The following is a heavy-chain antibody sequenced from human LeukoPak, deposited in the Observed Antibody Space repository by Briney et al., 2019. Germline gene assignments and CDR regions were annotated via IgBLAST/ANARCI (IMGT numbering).Heavy chain of an antibody. CDR1: GYTFTSYD. J-gene: IGHJ5*02. V-gene: IGHV1-8*01. Sequence: ASVKVSCKASGYTFTSYDINWVRQATGQGLEWMGWMNPNSGNTGYAQKFQGRVTMTRNTSISTAYMELSSLRSDDTAVYYCARAPSIYDTLTGSLDPWGQGTLVTVSS. CDR3: ARAPSIYDTLTGSLDP. CDR2: MNPNSGNT. D-gene: IGHD3-9*01.